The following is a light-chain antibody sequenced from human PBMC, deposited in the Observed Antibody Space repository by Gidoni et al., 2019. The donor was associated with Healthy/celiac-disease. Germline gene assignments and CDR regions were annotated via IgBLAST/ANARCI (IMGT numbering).Light chain of an antibody. CDR1: QSVSSSY. J-gene: IGKJ2*01. Sequence: EIVLTQSTGTLSLSPGERATLSCRASQSVSSSYLAWYQQKPGQAPRLLIYGASSRATCIPDRFSGSGSGTDFTLTISRLEPEDFAVYYCQQYGSSTGTFGQGTKLEIK. V-gene: IGKV3-20*01. CDR3: QQYGSSTGT. CDR2: GAS.